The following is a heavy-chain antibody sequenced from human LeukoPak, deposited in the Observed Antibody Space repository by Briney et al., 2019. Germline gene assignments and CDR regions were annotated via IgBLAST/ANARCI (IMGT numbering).Heavy chain of an antibody. D-gene: IGHD4-17*01. CDR1: GFTFSSYA. V-gene: IGHV3-23*01. Sequence: GGSLRLSCAASGFTFSSYAMSWVRQAPGKGLEWVPAISGSGGSTYYADSVKGRFTISRDNSKNTLYLQMNSLRAEDTAVYYCAKDLVYGDFPYYFDYWGQGTLVTVSS. CDR3: AKDLVYGDFPYYFDY. CDR2: ISGSGGST. J-gene: IGHJ4*02.